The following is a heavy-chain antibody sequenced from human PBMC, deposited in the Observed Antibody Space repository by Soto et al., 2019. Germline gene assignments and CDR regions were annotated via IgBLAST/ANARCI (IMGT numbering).Heavy chain of an antibody. CDR1: GFTFNSAW. D-gene: IGHD3-9*01. CDR3: TTDIDYDILTGYSPPLYYYYYGMDV. Sequence: LRLSCATYGFTFNSAWMSWVRQAPGKGLEWVGRLKGKSVGGTTDYAAPVTGRFTISSDDSKNTLYLQMNSLKIEDTAVYYCTTDIDYDILTGYSPPLYYYYYGMDVWGQGTTVTVSS. V-gene: IGHV3-15*07. J-gene: IGHJ6*02. CDR2: LKGKSVGGTT.